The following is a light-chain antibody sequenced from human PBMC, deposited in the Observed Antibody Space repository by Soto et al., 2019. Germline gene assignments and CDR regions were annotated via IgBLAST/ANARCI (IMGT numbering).Light chain of an antibody. V-gene: IGKV3-15*01. J-gene: IGKJ5*01. Sequence: EIVLTQSPASLSVSPGERATLSCRASQSVNNLLAWYQQKPGRPPRLLIYGASTRATGIPARFSGSGSGTEFTLSISSLQSEDFAVYYCQQYNQWPITFGLGTRLE. CDR2: GAS. CDR1: QSVNNL. CDR3: QQYNQWPIT.